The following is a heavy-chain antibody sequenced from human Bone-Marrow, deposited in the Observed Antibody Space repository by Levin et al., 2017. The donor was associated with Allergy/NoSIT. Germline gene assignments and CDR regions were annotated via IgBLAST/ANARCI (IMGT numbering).Heavy chain of an antibody. V-gene: IGHV4-59*01. J-gene: IGHJ4*02. CDR3: ARVSAGPMTTVTTSSESFDY. CDR1: GGSISSYY. D-gene: IGHD4-17*01. Sequence: SETLSLTCTVSGGSISSYYWSWIRQPPGKGLEWIGYIYYSGSTNYNPSLKSRVTISVDTSKNQFSLKLSSVTAADTAVYYCARVSAGPMTTVTTSSESFDYWGQGTLVTVSS. CDR2: IYYSGST.